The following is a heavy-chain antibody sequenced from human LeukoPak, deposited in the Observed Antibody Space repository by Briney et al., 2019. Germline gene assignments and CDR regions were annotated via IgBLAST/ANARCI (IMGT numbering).Heavy chain of an antibody. CDR2: TYYRSNWSN. V-gene: IGHV6-1*01. D-gene: IGHD6-13*01. CDR3: ARDLGSSWVVDY. J-gene: IGHJ4*02. Sequence: SQTLSLTCVICGDSVSSNSAAWNWIRQSPSRGLEWLGRTYYRSNWSNDYTVSVKSRITINPDTSKNQFSLQLNSVTHEDTAVYYCARDLGSSWVVDYWGQGTLVTVSS. CDR1: GDSVSSNSAA.